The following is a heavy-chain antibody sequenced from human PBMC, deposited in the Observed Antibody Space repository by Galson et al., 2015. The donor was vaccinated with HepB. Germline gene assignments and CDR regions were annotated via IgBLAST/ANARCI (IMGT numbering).Heavy chain of an antibody. D-gene: IGHD4-17*01. J-gene: IGHJ4*02. Sequence: SLRLSCAASGFTFSSYAMSWVRQAPGKGLEWVSAISGSGGTTYYADSMKGRFTISRDNSKNTLFLQMNSLRAEDTAVYYCAKDVATVTTYYFDCWGQGTLVPVSS. V-gene: IGHV3-23*01. CDR2: ISGSGGTT. CDR3: AKDVATVTTYYFDC. CDR1: GFTFSSYA.